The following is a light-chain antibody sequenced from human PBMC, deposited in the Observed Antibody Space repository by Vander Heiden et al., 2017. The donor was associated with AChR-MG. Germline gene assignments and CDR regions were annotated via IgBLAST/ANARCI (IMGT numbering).Light chain of an antibody. CDR3: QHYGSSSYT. Sequence: ELVLTQSPGPLSLSPGERATLSCRASQSVTSIYFAWYQQKPGQPPRLLIYNTSSRATGIPDRFSGSGSGTDFTLTISRLEPEDFAVYYCQHYGSSSYTFGQGTKLEI. V-gene: IGKV3-20*01. CDR2: NTS. J-gene: IGKJ2*01. CDR1: QSVTSIY.